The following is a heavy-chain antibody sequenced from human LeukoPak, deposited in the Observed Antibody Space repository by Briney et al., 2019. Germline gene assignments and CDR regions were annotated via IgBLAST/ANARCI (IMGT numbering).Heavy chain of an antibody. CDR2: IWYDGSNK. CDR3: AREDNTGYSSGWYNWFDP. Sequence: GGSLRLSCAASGFTFSSYGMHWVRQAPGKGLEWVAVIWYDGSNKYYADSVKGRFTISRDNSKDTLYLQMNSLRAEDTAVYYCAREDNTGYSSGWYNWFDPWGQGTLVTVSS. CDR1: GFTFSSYG. D-gene: IGHD6-19*01. V-gene: IGHV3-33*01. J-gene: IGHJ5*02.